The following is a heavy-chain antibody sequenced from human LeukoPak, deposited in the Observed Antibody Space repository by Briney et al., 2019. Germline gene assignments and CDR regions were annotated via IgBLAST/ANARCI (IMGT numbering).Heavy chain of an antibody. J-gene: IGHJ4*02. CDR3: ARDGGSSWSKFDY. D-gene: IGHD6-13*01. V-gene: IGHV1-69*13. Sequence: ASVKVSCKASGGTFSSHAINWVRQAPGQGLEWMGGIIPIFGTANYAQKFQGRVTITADESTSTAYMELSSLRSEDTAVYYCARDGGSSWSKFDYWGQGTLVTVSS. CDR1: GGTFSSHA. CDR2: IIPIFGTA.